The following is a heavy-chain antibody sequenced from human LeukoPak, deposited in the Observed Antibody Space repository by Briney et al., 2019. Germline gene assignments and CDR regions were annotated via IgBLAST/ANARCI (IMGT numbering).Heavy chain of an antibody. CDR1: GGSFSGYY. CDR3: ARLYYYDTSGQAY. V-gene: IGHV4-34*01. Sequence: SGTLSLTCDVYGGSFSGYYWSWIRQPPGKGLEWIGEINHSGSTNYNPSLKSRVTISVDTSKNQFSLKLSSVTAADTAVYYCARLYYYDTSGQAYWGQGTLVTVSS. CDR2: INHSGST. D-gene: IGHD3-22*01. J-gene: IGHJ4*02.